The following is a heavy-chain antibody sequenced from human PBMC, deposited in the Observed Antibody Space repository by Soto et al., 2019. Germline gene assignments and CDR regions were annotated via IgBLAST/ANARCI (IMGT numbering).Heavy chain of an antibody. V-gene: IGHV3-74*01. CDR1: GFTFSSNW. J-gene: IGHJ6*02. CDR3: GSTNYNPSLKSRVTISVDTSKNQFSLKLSSVTAADTTVYYCARGYSSSWYRDLPVYYYYYYGMDV. D-gene: IGHD3-10*01. Sequence: GGSLRLSCAASGFTFSSNWMHWVRQAPGKGLVWVSRINSDGSITTYADSVKGRFTISRDNAKNTLYLQMNSLRAEDTAVYYSGSTNYNPSLKSRVTISVDTSKNQFSLKLSSVTAADTTVYYCARGYSSSWYRDLPVYYYYYYGMDVWGQGTTVTVSS. CDR2: INSDGSIT.